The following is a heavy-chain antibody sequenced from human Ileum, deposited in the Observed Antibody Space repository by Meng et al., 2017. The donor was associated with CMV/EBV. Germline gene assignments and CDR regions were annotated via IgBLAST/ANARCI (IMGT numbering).Heavy chain of an antibody. Sequence: SFSGTYWTWIRQPPGKGLEWMGEISYSGSRKTNPSFEGRLTLSVDTSKDKFSLRLRSVTAAETAVYYCADSHSERGGHLFRGHYFDRWGQGTLVTVSS. CDR2: ISYSGSR. D-gene: IGHD3-16*01. CDR1: SFSGTY. V-gene: IGHV4-34*01. J-gene: IGHJ4*02. CDR3: ADSHSERGGHLFRGHYFDR.